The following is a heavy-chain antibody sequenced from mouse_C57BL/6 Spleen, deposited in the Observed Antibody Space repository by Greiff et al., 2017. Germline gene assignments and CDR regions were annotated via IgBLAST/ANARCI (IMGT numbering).Heavy chain of an antibody. J-gene: IGHJ4*01. CDR2: IDPSDSET. V-gene: IGHV1-52*01. CDR3: ARGGVTRYYAMDY. CDR1: GYTFTSYW. Sequence: QVQLQQPGAELVRPGSSVKLSCKASGYTFTSYWMHWVKQRPIQGLEWIGNIDPSDSETHYNQKFKDKATLTVDKSSSTAYMQLSSLTSEDSAVYYCARGGVTRYYAMDYWGQGTSVTVSS. D-gene: IGHD2-2*01.